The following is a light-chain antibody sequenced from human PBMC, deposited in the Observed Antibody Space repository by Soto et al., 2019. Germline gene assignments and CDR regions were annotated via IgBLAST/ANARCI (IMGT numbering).Light chain of an antibody. V-gene: IGKV2-28*01. CDR2: FGS. Sequence: DIVMTQSPLSLPVTPGEPASISCRSSQSLLHNNGYNYLDWYLQRPVQSPQLLIYFGSNRASGVPDRFSGSGSGTDFTLKISRVEAEDVGVYYCLQALQTPRTFGQGTKVEIK. J-gene: IGKJ1*01. CDR1: QSLLHNNGYNY. CDR3: LQALQTPRT.